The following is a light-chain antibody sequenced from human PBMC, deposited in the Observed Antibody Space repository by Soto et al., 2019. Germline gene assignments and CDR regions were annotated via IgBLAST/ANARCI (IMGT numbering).Light chain of an antibody. V-gene: IGKV3-20*01. CDR3: QQYGSSPPFT. J-gene: IGKJ3*01. CDR1: QSVSSNY. Sequence: ENVLTQSPGTLSLSPGERATLSCRASQSVSSNYLAWYQQKPGQAPRLLIYGASSRATGIPDRFSGSGSGTYFTLTISRLEPEDFAVYYCQQYGSSPPFTFGPGTKVDI. CDR2: GAS.